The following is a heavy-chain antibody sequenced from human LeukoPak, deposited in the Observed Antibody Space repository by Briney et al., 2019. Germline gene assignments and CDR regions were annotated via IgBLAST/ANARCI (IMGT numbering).Heavy chain of an antibody. Sequence: ASVKVSCKASGYTFTGYYMHWVRQAPGQGLEWMGWINPNSGGTNYAQKFQGRVTMTRDTSISTAYMELSRLRSDDTAVYYCAREKYRYSSSWSLWGQGTLVTVSS. CDR3: AREKYRYSSSWSL. CDR1: GYTFTGYY. CDR2: INPNSGGT. J-gene: IGHJ4*02. V-gene: IGHV1-2*02. D-gene: IGHD6-13*01.